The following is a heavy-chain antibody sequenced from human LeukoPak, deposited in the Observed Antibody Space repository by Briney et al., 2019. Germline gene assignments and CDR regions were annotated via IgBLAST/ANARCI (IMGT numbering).Heavy chain of an antibody. CDR2: ISYDGSNK. CDR3: AKDTSRYSSNYGMDV. V-gene: IGHV3-30*18. J-gene: IGHJ6*02. Sequence: PGRSLRLSCAASGFIFNSYGFHWVRQAPGKGLEWVAVISYDGSNKYYADSVKGRFIISRDSSKSTLYLQMNSLRAEDTAVYYCAKDTSRYSSNYGMDVWGQGTTVTVSS. D-gene: IGHD6-19*01. CDR1: GFIFNSYG.